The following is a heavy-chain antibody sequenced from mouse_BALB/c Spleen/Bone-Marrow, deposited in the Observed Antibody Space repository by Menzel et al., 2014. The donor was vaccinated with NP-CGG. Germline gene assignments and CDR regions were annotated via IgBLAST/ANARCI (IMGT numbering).Heavy chain of an antibody. CDR2: IYPGDGST. CDR3: ARSGDSSGYGFAY. Sequence: QVQLQHSGPELVKPGALVKISCKASGYTFTSYDINWVKQRPGQGLEWIGWIYPGDGSTRYNEKFKGKATLTADKSSSTAYMQLSSLTSENSAVYFCARSGDSSGYGFAYWGQGTLVTVSA. J-gene: IGHJ3*01. V-gene: IGHV1S56*01. D-gene: IGHD3-2*01. CDR1: GYTFTSYD.